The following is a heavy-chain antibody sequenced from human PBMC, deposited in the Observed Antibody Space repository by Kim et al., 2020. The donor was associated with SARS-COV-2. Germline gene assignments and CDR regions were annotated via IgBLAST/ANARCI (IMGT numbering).Heavy chain of an antibody. CDR1: GYTFTSYG. V-gene: IGHV1-18*01. Sequence: ASVKVSCKASGYTFTSYGISWVRQAPGQGLEWMGWISAYNGNTNYAQKLQGRVTMTTDTSTSTAYMELRSLRSDYTAVYYCARARKRGSWSVGWYFDLWGRGTLVTVSS. J-gene: IGHJ2*01. D-gene: IGHD6-13*01. CDR3: ARARKRGSWSVGWYFDL. CDR2: ISAYNGNT.